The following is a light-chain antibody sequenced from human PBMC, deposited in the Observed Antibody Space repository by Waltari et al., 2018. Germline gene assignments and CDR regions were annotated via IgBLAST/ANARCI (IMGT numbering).Light chain of an antibody. V-gene: IGLV2-14*03. J-gene: IGLJ2*01. Sequence: QSALTQPASVSGSPGQSIPIPCPGPSSDVGGSNYFSWYQQHPGRAPKVMIYDVSNRPSGVSNRFSGSKSGNTASLTISGLQAEDEADYYCSSFTGSSTLVFGGGTKLTVL. CDR1: SSDVGGSNY. CDR3: SSFTGSSTLV. CDR2: DVS.